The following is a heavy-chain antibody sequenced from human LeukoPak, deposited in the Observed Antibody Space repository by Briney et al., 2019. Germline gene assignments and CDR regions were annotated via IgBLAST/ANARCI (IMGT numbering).Heavy chain of an antibody. Sequence: PGGSLRLSCAASGFTVSSTYMSWVRQAPGKGLEWVSLIYSDGSTFYADSVKGRFNISRENSKNTLYLQMSSPRAEDTAVYYCARDSSSFPNYFDYWGQGTLVTVCS. CDR3: ARDSSSFPNYFDY. D-gene: IGHD3-3*02. V-gene: IGHV3-53*01. J-gene: IGHJ4*02. CDR2: IYSDGST. CDR1: GFTVSSTY.